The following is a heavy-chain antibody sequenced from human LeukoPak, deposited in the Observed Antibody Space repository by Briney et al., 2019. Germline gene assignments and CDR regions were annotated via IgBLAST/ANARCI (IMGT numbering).Heavy chain of an antibody. CDR3: ARAFTNWGSHLDY. Sequence: ASVKVSCKASGYTFTGYYMHWVRQAPGQGLEWMGWINPNSGGTNYAQKFQGRVTMTRDTSISTAYMELSRLRSDDTAVYYCARAFTNWGSHLDYWGQGTLVTVSS. V-gene: IGHV1-2*02. CDR2: INPNSGGT. J-gene: IGHJ4*02. CDR1: GYTFTGYY. D-gene: IGHD7-27*01.